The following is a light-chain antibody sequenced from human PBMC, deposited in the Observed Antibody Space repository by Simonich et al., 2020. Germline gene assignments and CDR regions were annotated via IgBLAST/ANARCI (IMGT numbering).Light chain of an antibody. CDR1: SGSIASNY. Sequence: NFMLTQPHSVSESPGKTVTLSCTRSSGSIASNYVQWYQQRPGSAPTTVIYEDNQRPSGVPDLFSGSIDSSSNSASLTISGLKTEDEADYYCQSYDSSNRVFGGGTKLTVL. V-gene: IGLV6-57*03. CDR2: EDN. J-gene: IGLJ3*02. CDR3: QSYDSSNRV.